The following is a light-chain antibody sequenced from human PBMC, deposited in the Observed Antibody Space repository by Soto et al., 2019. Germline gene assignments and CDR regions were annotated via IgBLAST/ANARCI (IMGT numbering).Light chain of an antibody. V-gene: IGKV3-15*01. CDR1: QRVSSN. J-gene: IGKJ1*01. CDR3: QQYNNWPPEGT. Sequence: EIVMTQSPATLSVSPGARATLSCRASQRVSSNLACYQQKPGQAPRLLIYGASTRATGIPVRFSGSGSGTEFTLTISSLQSEEFADYDCQQYNNWPPEGTFGQGTKVDIK. CDR2: GAS.